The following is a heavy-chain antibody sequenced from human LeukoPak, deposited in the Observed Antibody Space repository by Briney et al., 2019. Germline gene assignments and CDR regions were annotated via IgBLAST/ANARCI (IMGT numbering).Heavy chain of an antibody. CDR3: ARDNDFWSGYYSFDF. Sequence: PSQTLSLTCTVSGDSINSAAYYWSWIRQHPGKGLEWIGYIYYSGSTSYNPSLQSRVTISIDTSKNQFSLKLSSVTVADTAVYYCARDNDFWSGYYSFDFWGRGTLVTVSS. CDR2: IYYSGST. D-gene: IGHD3-3*01. J-gene: IGHJ4*02. V-gene: IGHV4-31*03. CDR1: GDSINSAAYY.